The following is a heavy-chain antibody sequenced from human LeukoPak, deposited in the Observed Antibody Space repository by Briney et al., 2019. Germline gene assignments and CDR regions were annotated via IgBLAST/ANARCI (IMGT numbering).Heavy chain of an antibody. CDR1: GGTFSSYA. Sequence: SVKVSCKASGGTFSSYAISWVRQAPGQGREWMGGIIPIFGTANYAQKFQGRVTITTDESTSTAYMELSSLRSEDTAVYYCARSTRSHSGSDFPAYWGQGTLVTVSS. CDR3: ARSTRSHSGSDFPAY. J-gene: IGHJ4*02. D-gene: IGHD5-12*01. CDR2: IIPIFGTA. V-gene: IGHV1-69*05.